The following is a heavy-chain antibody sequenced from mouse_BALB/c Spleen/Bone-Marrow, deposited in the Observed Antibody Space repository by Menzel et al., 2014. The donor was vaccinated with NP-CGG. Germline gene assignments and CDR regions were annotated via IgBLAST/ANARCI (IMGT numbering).Heavy chain of an antibody. CDR3: ARRASPTGPMDY. CDR2: IGSGSSTI. D-gene: IGHD1-1*01. Sequence: EVKLVESGGGLVQPGGSRKLSCAASGFTFSNFGMHWVAYIGSGSSTIYYADTVKGRFTISRDNPKNTLFLQMTSLRSEDTAMYYCARRASPTGPMDYWGQGTSVTVSS. CDR1: GFTFSNFG. V-gene: IGHV5-17*02. J-gene: IGHJ4*01.